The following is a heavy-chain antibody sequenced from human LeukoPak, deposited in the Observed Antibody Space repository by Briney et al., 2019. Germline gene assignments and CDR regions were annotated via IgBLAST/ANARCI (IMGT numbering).Heavy chain of an antibody. J-gene: IGHJ4*02. CDR2: IYTSGST. CDR3: ARGRIVVVYLDY. V-gene: IGHV4-61*02. D-gene: IGHD2-15*01. CDR1: GGSISSGSYY. Sequence: PSQTLSLTCTVSGGSISSGSYYWSWIRQPAGKGLEWIGRIYTSGSTNYNPSLKSRVTISVDTSKNQFSLKLSSVTAADTAVYYCARGRIVVVYLDYWGQGTLVTVSS.